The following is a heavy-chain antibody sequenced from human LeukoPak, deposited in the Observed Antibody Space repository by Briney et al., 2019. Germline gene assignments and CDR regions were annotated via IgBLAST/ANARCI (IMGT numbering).Heavy chain of an antibody. V-gene: IGHV3-74*01. D-gene: IGHD3-9*01. CDR1: GITFSSYW. J-gene: IGHJ4*02. Sequence: GGSLRLSCAASGITFSSYWMHWVRHAPGKGLVWVSRINSDGGTTGYADSVKGRFTISRDNAKNTLYLQMNSLRADDTAVYYCARSSDWIFEYWGQGTLVTVSS. CDR2: INSDGGTT. CDR3: ARSSDWIFEY.